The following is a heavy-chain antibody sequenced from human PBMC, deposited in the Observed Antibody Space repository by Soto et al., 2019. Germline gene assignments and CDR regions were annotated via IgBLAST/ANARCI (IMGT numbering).Heavy chain of an antibody. D-gene: IGHD3-3*01. CDR1: GYTFTSYG. Sequence: GASVKVSCKASGYTFTSYGISWVRQAPGQGLEWMGWISAYNGNTNYAQKLQGRVTMTTDTSTSTAYMELRSLRSDDTAVYYCARAYYDFWSGYYSDVYWGQGTLVTVSS. J-gene: IGHJ4*02. CDR2: ISAYNGNT. CDR3: ARAYYDFWSGYYSDVY. V-gene: IGHV1-18*01.